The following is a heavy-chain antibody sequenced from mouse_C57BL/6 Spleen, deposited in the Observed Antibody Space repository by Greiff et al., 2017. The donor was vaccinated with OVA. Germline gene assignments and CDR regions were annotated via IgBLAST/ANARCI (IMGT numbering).Heavy chain of an antibody. D-gene: IGHD2-4*01. Sequence: EVQLVESGGGLVKPGGSLKLSCAASGFTFSDYGMHWVRQAPEKGLEWVAYISSGSSTNYYADTVKGRFTISRDNAKNTLFLQMTSLRSEDTAMYYCARANYDYPAWFAYWGQGTLVTVSA. CDR1: GFTFSDYG. CDR2: ISSGSSTN. CDR3: ARANYDYPAWFAY. V-gene: IGHV5-17*01. J-gene: IGHJ3*01.